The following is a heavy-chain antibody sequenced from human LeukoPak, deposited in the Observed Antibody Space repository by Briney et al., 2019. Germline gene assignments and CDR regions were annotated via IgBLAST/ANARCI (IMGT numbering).Heavy chain of an antibody. CDR1: GYTFPSYF. J-gene: IGHJ4*02. CDR3: ARSYYYYDSSGYFYLDY. CDR2: INPTGGST. D-gene: IGHD3-22*01. Sequence: ASVKVSCKASGYTFPSYFMHWVRQAPGQGLEWMGIINPTGGSTTYAQKLQGRVTMTTDTSTSTAYMELRSLRSDDTAVYYCARSYYYYDSSGYFYLDYWGQGTLVTVSS. V-gene: IGHV1-46*01.